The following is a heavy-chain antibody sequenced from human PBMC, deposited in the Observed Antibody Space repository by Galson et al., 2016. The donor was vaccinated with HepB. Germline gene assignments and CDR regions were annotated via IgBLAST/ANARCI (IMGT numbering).Heavy chain of an antibody. J-gene: IGHJ6*01. D-gene: IGHD5-24*01. Sequence: SVKVSCKASGGTFNSYSLNWVRQAPGQGLEWMAEIIPISGTSNYAQKFQGRVTITADESTSTAYMELSSLRSEDTAVYYCGGGEDGYNRHYYYGMDVWGQGTTVTVSS. V-gene: IGHV1-69*13. CDR3: GGGEDGYNRHYYYGMDV. CDR2: IIPISGTS. CDR1: GGTFNSYS.